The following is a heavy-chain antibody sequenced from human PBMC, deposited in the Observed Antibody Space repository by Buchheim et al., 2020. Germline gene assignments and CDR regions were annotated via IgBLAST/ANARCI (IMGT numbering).Heavy chain of an antibody. CDR3: ARGDSSGWYLDY. Sequence: QVQLQESGPGLVKPSETLSLTCTVSGGSIGSYYWNWIRQPPGKGLEWIGYIFHSGSTKYNPSLKSRLTMSVDTSKDPFSLMLSSLTAADTAVYYCARGDSSGWYLDYWGQGIL. D-gene: IGHD6-19*01. CDR2: IFHSGST. CDR1: GGSIGSYY. J-gene: IGHJ4*02. V-gene: IGHV4-59*01.